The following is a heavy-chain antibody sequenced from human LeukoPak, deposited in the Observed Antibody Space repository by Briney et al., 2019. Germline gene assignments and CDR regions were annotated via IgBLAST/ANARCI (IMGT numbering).Heavy chain of an antibody. D-gene: IGHD2-2*01. CDR3: ARDGVPAAIRNYYYYMDV. J-gene: IGHJ6*03. V-gene: IGHV1-2*02. Sequence: ASVKVSCKASGYTFTCYYMHWVRQAPGQGLEWMGWINPNSGGTNYAQKFQGRVTMTRDTSISTAYMELSRLRSDDTAVYYCARDGVPAAIRNYYYYMDVWGKGTTVTVSS. CDR2: INPNSGGT. CDR1: GYTFTCYY.